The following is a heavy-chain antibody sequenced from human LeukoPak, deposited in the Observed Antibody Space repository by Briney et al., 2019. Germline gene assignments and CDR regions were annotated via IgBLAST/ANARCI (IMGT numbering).Heavy chain of an antibody. Sequence: PGGSLTLSCAASGFTFSSYAMHWVRQAPGKGLEWVAVISYDGSNKYYADSVKGRFTISRDDAKNSLYLQMNSLRAEDTAVYSCARVRVGATYGGAFDIWGQGTMVTVSS. CDR1: GFTFSSYA. J-gene: IGHJ3*02. V-gene: IGHV3-30*04. CDR3: ARVRVGATYGGAFDI. D-gene: IGHD1-26*01. CDR2: ISYDGSNK.